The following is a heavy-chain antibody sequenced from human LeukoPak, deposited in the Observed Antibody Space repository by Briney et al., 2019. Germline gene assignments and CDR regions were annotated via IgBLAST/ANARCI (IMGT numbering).Heavy chain of an antibody. CDR2: INLNSGGT. CDR1: GYTFTAYY. D-gene: IGHD2-21*02. J-gene: IGHJ4*02. Sequence: ASVKVSCKASGYTFTAYYMHWVRQAPGQGLDWMGWINLNSGGTNSAQKFQGRVTMTRDTSISAAYMELSRLGSDDTAVYYCARVAGGDWYYFDFWGQGTLVTVSS. V-gene: IGHV1-2*02. CDR3: ARVAGGDWYYFDF.